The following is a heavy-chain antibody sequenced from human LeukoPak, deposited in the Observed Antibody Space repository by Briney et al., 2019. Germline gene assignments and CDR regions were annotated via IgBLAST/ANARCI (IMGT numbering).Heavy chain of an antibody. CDR2: INNSGST. CDR1: GVTVSGNY. J-gene: IGHJ4*02. CDR3: ARGLQWLVKYYFDY. Sequence: SETLSLTCAVYGVTVSGNYWSWIRQPPGKGLEWIAEINNSGSTNYNQSLKSRVTISVDTSKNQLSLKMNSVTAADTAVYYCARGLQWLVKYYFDYWGQGTLVTVSS. D-gene: IGHD6-19*01. V-gene: IGHV4-34*01.